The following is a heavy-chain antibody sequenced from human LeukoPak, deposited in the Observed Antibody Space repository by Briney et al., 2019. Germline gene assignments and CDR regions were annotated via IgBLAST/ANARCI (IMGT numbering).Heavy chain of an antibody. CDR1: GYTFTSYY. CDR3: ARGYCSSTSCYSTPDAFDI. Sequence: ASVKVSCKASGYTFTSYYMHWVRQAPGQGLEWMGIINPSGGSTSYAQKFQGRVTMTRDTSTSTVYMELSSLRSEDTAVYYCARGYCSSTSCYSTPDAFDIWGQGTMVTVSS. V-gene: IGHV1-46*01. CDR2: INPSGGST. J-gene: IGHJ3*02. D-gene: IGHD2-2*01.